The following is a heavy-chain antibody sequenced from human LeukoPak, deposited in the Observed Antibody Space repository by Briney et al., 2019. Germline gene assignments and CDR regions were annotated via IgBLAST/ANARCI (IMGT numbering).Heavy chain of an antibody. V-gene: IGHV1-2*06. Sequence: GASVKVSCKASGYTFTDYYIHWVRRAPGQGLEWMGRINPKSGGPDYAQDFQVRVTMTRDTSINTADVELGSLTSDDTAVYYCARDFASTPNWELDYWGQGTPVTVS. D-gene: IGHD7-27*01. CDR3: ARDFASTPNWELDY. J-gene: IGHJ4*02. CDR1: GYTFTDYY. CDR2: INPKSGGP.